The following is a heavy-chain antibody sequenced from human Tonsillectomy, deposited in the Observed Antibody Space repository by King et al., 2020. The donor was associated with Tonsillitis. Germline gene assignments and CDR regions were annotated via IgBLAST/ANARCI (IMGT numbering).Heavy chain of an antibody. J-gene: IGHJ4*02. D-gene: IGHD3-10*01. V-gene: IGHV3-53*04. CDR2: IYRGGST. Sequence: EVQLVESGGGLVQPGGSLRLSCAASGFTVSSNYMSWVRQAPGKGLEWVSLIYRGGSTYYAESVKGRFTISRHNAENTLFLPMNSLRAEDTAVYYCARWLKGFDYWGQGTLVTVSS. CDR1: GFTVSSNY. CDR3: ARWLKGFDY.